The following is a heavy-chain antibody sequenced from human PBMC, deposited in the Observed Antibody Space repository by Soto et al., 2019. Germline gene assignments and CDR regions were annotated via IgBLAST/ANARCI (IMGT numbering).Heavy chain of an antibody. CDR2: ISYDGSNK. D-gene: IGHD7-27*01. CDR1: GFTFSSYG. J-gene: IGHJ3*02. V-gene: IGHV3-30*18. Sequence: QVQLVESGGGVVQPGRSLRLSCAASGFTFSSYGMHWVRQAPXXXXGWVAVISYDGSNKYYADSVKGRFTISRDNSKNTLYXQXNSXRAEDTAXYYCAKDLGHGGRGAFDIWGQGTMVTVSS. CDR3: AKDLGHGGRGAFDI.